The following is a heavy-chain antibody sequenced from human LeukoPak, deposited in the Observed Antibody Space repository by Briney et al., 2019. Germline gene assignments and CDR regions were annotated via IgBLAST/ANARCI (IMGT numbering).Heavy chain of an antibody. CDR2: ISSSSSPI. Sequence: PGGSLRLSCAASGFTFSSYNMNWVRQAPGKGLEWVSYISSSSSPIFYADSVKGRFTISRDNAKYSLYLQMNSLRDEDTAVYYCARGGTYCPDYWGQGTLVTVSS. J-gene: IGHJ4*02. V-gene: IGHV3-48*02. D-gene: IGHD1-26*01. CDR1: GFTFSSYN. CDR3: ARGGTYCPDY.